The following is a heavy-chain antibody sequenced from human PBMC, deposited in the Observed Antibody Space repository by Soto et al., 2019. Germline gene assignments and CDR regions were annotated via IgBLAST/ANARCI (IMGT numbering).Heavy chain of an antibody. V-gene: IGHV4-59*12. J-gene: IGHJ4*02. CDR1: GGSISSYY. CDR2: IYYSGST. D-gene: IGHD3-16*01. CDR3: SRGPGGVRYPGWLSYFDY. Sequence: PSETLSLTCTVSGGSISSYYWSWIRQPPGKGLEWIGYIYYSGSTNYNPSLKSRVTISVDTSKNQFSLKLSSVTAADTAVYYCSRGPGGVRYPGWLSYFDYWGQGTLVTVSS.